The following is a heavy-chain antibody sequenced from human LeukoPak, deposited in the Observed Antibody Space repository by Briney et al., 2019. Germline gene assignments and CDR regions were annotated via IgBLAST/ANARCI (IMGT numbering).Heavy chain of an antibody. J-gene: IGHJ6*02. D-gene: IGHD6-13*01. CDR2: ISRNGGST. V-gene: IGHV3-64*01. CDR3: AREGWGYSSSPNRYYYYGMDV. CDR1: GFTFSSYA. Sequence: GRSLRPSCAASGFTFSSYAMHWVRQAPGKGLEYGSAISRNGGSTYYANSVKGRFTISRDNSKNTLYLQMGSLRAEDMAVYYCAREGWGYSSSPNRYYYYGMDVWGQGTTVTVSS.